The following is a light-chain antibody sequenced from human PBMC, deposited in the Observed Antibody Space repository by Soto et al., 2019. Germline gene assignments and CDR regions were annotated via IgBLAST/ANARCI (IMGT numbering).Light chain of an antibody. CDR1: ALPKQY. CDR3: QSGDSSGTYVV. CDR2: KDS. V-gene: IGLV3-25*03. Sequence: SYELTQPPSVSVSPGQTARITCSGDALPKQYAYWYQQKPGQAPVLVIYKDSERPSGIPERFSGSSSGTTVTLTISGVQAEDEADYHCQSGDSSGTYVVFGGGTKLTVL. J-gene: IGLJ2*01.